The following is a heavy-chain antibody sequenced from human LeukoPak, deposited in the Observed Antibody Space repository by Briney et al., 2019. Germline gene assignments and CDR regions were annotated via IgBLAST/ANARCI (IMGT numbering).Heavy chain of an antibody. CDR2: ISSSSSTI. J-gene: IGHJ4*02. CDR3: ARGGTTIFGVVIIRDNYYFDY. CDR1: GFTFSDYY. V-gene: IGHV3-11*04. D-gene: IGHD3-3*01. Sequence: GGSLRLSCAASGFTFSDYYMSWIRQAPGKGLEWVSYISSSSSTIYYADSVKGRFTISRDNAKNSLYLQMNSLRAEDTAVYYCARGGTTIFGVVIIRDNYYFDYWGQGTLVTVSS.